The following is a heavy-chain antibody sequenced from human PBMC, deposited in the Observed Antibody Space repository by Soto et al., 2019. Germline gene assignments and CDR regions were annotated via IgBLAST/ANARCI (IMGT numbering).Heavy chain of an antibody. V-gene: IGHV4-30-2*01. CDR1: GGSISSGGYS. CDR3: ARDKITGLFDY. J-gene: IGHJ4*02. Sequence: PSETLSLTCAVSGGSISSGGYSWNWIRQPPGKGLEWIGYIYHSGGTYYNPSLESRVAISVDKSKNQFSLKLTSVTAADTAVYYCARDKITGLFDYWGQGTLVTVSS. D-gene: IGHD2-8*02. CDR2: IYHSGGT.